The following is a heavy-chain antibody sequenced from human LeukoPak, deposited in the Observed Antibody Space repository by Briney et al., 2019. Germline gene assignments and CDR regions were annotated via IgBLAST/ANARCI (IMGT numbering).Heavy chain of an antibody. CDR3: ARDRQLDY. CDR2: ISYDGSNK. D-gene: IGHD2-2*01. Sequence: GSLRLSCAASGFAFSSYAMHWVRQAPGKGLEWVAVISYDGSNKYYADSVKGRFTISRDNSKNTLYLQMNSLRAEDTAVYYCARDRQLDYWGQGTLVTVSS. CDR1: GFAFSSYA. V-gene: IGHV3-30-3*01. J-gene: IGHJ4*02.